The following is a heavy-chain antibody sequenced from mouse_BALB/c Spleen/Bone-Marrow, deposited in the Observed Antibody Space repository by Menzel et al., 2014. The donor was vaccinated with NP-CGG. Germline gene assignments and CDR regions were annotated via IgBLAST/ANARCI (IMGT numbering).Heavy chain of an antibody. D-gene: IGHD2-3*01. CDR2: IYYSGTI. V-gene: IGHV3-5*02. CDR3: ARYDGYYFDY. Sequence: EVQLQESGPGLVKPSQTVSLTCTVTGISITTGNYRWSWIRQFPGNKLEWIGYIYYSGTITYNPSLTSRTTITRDTSKNQFFLEMNSLTAEVTATYYCARYDGYYFDYWGQGTTLTVSS. CDR1: GISITTGNYR. J-gene: IGHJ2*01.